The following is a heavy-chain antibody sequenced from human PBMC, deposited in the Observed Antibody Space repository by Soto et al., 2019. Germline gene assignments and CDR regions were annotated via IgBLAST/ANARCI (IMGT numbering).Heavy chain of an antibody. D-gene: IGHD2-2*02. Sequence: HWVRQAPGQGLEWMGWINPNSGGTNYAQKFQGWVTMTRDTSISTAYMELSRLRSDDTAVYYCARGSCSSTSCYKGGDYYYYGMDVWGQGTTVTVSS. CDR3: ARGSCSSTSCYKGGDYYYYGMDV. V-gene: IGHV1-2*04. CDR2: INPNSGGT. J-gene: IGHJ6*02.